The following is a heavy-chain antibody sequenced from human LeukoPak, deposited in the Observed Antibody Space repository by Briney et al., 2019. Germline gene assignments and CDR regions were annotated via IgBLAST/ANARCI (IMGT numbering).Heavy chain of an antibody. D-gene: IGHD3-3*01. CDR1: GYTFTSYG. Sequence: GASVKVSCKASGYTFTSYGISWVRQAPGQGLEWMGWISAYNGNTNYAQKLQGRVTMTTDTSTSTAYMELRSLRSDDTAVYYCARDGGYYDFWSGYYTDAFDIWGQGTMVTVSS. J-gene: IGHJ3*02. V-gene: IGHV1-18*01. CDR3: ARDGGYYDFWSGYYTDAFDI. CDR2: ISAYNGNT.